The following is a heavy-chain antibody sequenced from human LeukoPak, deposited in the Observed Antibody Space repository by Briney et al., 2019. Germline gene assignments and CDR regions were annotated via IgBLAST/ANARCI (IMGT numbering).Heavy chain of an antibody. CDR2: ISVSGGST. J-gene: IGHJ4*02. Sequence: GGSLRLSCAASGFTFSNYAMSWVRQAPGKGLEWVSGISVSGGSTYYAHSVKGRFTISRDNSKNTLYLQMNGLRAEDTAVYYCAKVGTTVPHYFDCWGQGALVTVSS. CDR1: GFTFSNYA. D-gene: IGHD4-17*01. CDR3: AKVGTTVPHYFDC. V-gene: IGHV3-23*01.